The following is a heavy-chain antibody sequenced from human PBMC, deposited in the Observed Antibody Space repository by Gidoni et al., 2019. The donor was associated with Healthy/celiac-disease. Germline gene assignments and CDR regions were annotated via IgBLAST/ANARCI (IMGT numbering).Heavy chain of an antibody. D-gene: IGHD3-10*01. CDR1: GFTFSSYG. CDR3: ARDSGDDGIVDYYYGMDV. V-gene: IGHV3-33*01. CDR2: IWYDGSNK. Sequence: QVQLVESGGGVVQPGRSLRLSCAASGFTFSSYGMHWVRQAPGKGLEWVAVIWYDGSNKYYADSVKGRFTISRDNSKNTLYLQMNSLRAEDTAVYYCARDSGDDGIVDYYYGMDVWGQGTTVTVSS. J-gene: IGHJ6*02.